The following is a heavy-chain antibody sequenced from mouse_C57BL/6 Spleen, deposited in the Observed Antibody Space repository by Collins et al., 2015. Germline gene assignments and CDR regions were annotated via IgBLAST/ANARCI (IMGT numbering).Heavy chain of an antibody. CDR3: ARHAGFAY. V-gene: IGHV1-80*01. CDR2: IYPGDGDT. J-gene: IGHJ3*01. CDR1: GYAFSSYW. Sequence: QVQLQQSGAELVRPGSSVKISCKASGYAFSSYWMNWVKQRPGQGLEWIGQIYPGDGDTNYNGKFKGKATLTADKSSSTAYMQLSSLTSEDSAVYFCARHAGFAYWGQGTLVTVSA.